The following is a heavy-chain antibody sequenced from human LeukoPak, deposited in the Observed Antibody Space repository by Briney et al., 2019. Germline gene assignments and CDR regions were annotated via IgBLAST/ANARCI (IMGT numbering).Heavy chain of an antibody. V-gene: IGHV4-34*01. CDR2: INHSGST. Sequence: SETLSLTCAVYGGSFSGYYWSWIRQPPGKGLEWIVEINHSGSTNYNPSLKSRVTISVDTSKNQFSLKLSSVTAADTAVYYCARLAKQYGITMIVVVPTGGMDVWGQGTTVTVSS. D-gene: IGHD3-22*01. CDR3: ARLAKQYGITMIVVVPTGGMDV. J-gene: IGHJ6*02. CDR1: GGSFSGYY.